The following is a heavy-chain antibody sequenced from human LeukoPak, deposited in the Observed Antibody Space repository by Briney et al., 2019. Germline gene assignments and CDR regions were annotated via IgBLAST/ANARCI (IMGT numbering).Heavy chain of an antibody. CDR1: GGSISSYY. CDR3: ARGFKPYYYYGMDV. V-gene: IGHV4-59*01. CDR2: IYYSGST. Sequence: SETLSLTCTVSGGSISSYYWSWIRQPPGKGLEWIGYIYYSGSTNYNPSLKSRVTISVDTSKNQFSLKLSSVTAAGTAVYYCARGFKPYYYYGMDVWGQGTTVTVSS. J-gene: IGHJ6*02.